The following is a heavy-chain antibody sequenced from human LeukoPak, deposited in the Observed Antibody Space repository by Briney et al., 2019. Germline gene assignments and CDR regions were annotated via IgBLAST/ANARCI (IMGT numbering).Heavy chain of an antibody. D-gene: IGHD6-13*01. CDR3: ASSLKTYDRAAGY. CDR1: GYTFTGYY. V-gene: IGHV1-2*02. Sequence: ASVKVSRKASGYTFTGYYMHWVRQAPGQGLEWMGWINPNSGGTNYAQKFQGRVTMTRDTSISTAYMELSRLRSDDTAVYYCASSLKTYDRAAGYWGQGTLVTISS. CDR2: INPNSGGT. J-gene: IGHJ4*02.